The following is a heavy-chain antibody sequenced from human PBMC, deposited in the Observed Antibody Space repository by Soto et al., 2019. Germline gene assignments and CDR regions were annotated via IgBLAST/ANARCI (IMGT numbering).Heavy chain of an antibody. CDR2: IYHSGST. CDR3: ARAVVVVPAAIIAGAFDI. Sequence: SETLSLTCAVSSGSISSSNWWSWVRQPPGKGLGWIGEIYHSGSTNYNPSLKSRVTISVDKSKNQFSLKLSSVTAADTAVYYCARAVVVVPAAIIAGAFDIWGQGTMVTVSS. CDR1: SGSISSSNW. D-gene: IGHD2-2*01. J-gene: IGHJ3*02. V-gene: IGHV4-4*02.